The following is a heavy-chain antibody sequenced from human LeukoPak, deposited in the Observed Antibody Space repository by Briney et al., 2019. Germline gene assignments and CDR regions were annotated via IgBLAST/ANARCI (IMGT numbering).Heavy chain of an antibody. V-gene: IGHV3-23*01. Sequence: GGSLRLSCAASGFTFSGYAMSWVRQAPGKGLEWVSAISGSGGGTFYTDSVKGRFTISRDNSKNTLYLQMNSLRAEDTAMYYCAKEDLSDGMDVWGQGTTVTVS. J-gene: IGHJ6*02. CDR3: AKEDLSDGMDV. CDR2: ISGSGGGT. CDR1: GFTFSGYA.